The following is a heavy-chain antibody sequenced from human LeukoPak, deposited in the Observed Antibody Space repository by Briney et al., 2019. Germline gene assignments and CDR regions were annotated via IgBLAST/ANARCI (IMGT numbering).Heavy chain of an antibody. CDR3: AREDSSGWTDY. CDR1: GGTFSSYA. V-gene: IGHV1-18*01. Sequence: ASVKVSCKASGGTFSSYAISWVRQAPGQGLEWMGWISAYNGNTNYAQKLQGRVTMTTDTSTSTAYMELRSLRSDDTAVYYCAREDSSGWTDYWGQGTLVTVSS. J-gene: IGHJ4*02. CDR2: ISAYNGNT. D-gene: IGHD6-19*01.